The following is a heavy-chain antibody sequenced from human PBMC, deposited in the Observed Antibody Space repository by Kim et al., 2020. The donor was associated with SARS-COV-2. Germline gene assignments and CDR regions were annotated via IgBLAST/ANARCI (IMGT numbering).Heavy chain of an antibody. J-gene: IGHJ3*02. Sequence: GGSLRLSCAASGFTFSTYGMHWVRQAPGKGLEWVAVMSYDGSNKYYAGSVKGRFTISRDNSKNTLYLQMNGLRAEDTALYYCAKSLYGLGDAFDIWGKGTMVTVSS. CDR2: MSYDGSNK. D-gene: IGHD2-8*01. CDR1: GFTFSTYG. CDR3: AKSLYGLGDAFDI. V-gene: IGHV3-30*18.